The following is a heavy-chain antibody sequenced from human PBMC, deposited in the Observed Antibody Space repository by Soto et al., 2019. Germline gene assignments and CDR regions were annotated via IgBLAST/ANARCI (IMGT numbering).Heavy chain of an antibody. CDR1: GFTFSSYS. V-gene: IGHV3-48*02. Sequence: EVQLVESGGGLVQPGGSLRLSCAASGFTFSSYSMNWVRQAPGKGLEWVSYISSSSSTIYYADSVKGRFTISRDNAKNSLYLHMNSLRDEDTAVYYCARDLPPMDVWGQGTTVTVSS. CDR3: ARDLPPMDV. CDR2: ISSSSSTI. J-gene: IGHJ6*02.